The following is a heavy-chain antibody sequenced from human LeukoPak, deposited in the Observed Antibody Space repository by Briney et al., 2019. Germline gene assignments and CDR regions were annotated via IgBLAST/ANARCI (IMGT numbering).Heavy chain of an antibody. J-gene: IGHJ4*02. D-gene: IGHD3-10*01. CDR1: WFNFGTFD. V-gene: IGHV3-23*01. CDR3: VRDSEGSFDY. Sequence: GGSLRLSCAASWFNFGTFDMSWVRQAPGKGLEWVSTLACLDASCTEYYSDSVKGRFTISRDKSKSTLSLQVNSLRFEDTAMYYCVRDSEGSFDYWGQGTLVTVSS. CDR2: LACLDASCTE.